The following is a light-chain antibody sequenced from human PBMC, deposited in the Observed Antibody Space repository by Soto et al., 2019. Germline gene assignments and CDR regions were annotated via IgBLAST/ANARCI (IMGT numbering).Light chain of an antibody. V-gene: IGKV3-20*01. CDR1: QSVSSTY. J-gene: IGKJ1*01. Sequence: EIVLTQSPGTLSLSPGERATLSCRASQSVSSTYLAWYQHKLGQAPRLVIYGASSKASGIPDRFSGSGSGTDFTLTISRLEPEDFAVYYWQQYGSSPRSFGQGTKVEFK. CDR2: GAS. CDR3: QQYGSSPRS.